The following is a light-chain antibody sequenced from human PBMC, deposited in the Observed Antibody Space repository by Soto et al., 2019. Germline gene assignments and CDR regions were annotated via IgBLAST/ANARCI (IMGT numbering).Light chain of an antibody. V-gene: IGLV2-14*01. CDR1: SSDVGGYNY. Sequence: QSALTQPASVSGSPGQSITISCTGTSSDVGGYNYVSWYQQHPGKAPKLMIYDVSNRPSGVSNRFSGSKSGSTASLTISGLQAEDEADYYCSSYTSSSHVFGTGTKVTVL. J-gene: IGLJ1*01. CDR3: SSYTSSSHV. CDR2: DVS.